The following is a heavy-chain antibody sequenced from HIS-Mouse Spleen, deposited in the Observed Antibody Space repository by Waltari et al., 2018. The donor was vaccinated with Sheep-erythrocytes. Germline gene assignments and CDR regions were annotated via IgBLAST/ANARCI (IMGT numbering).Heavy chain of an antibody. CDR3: ARDTGTDAFDI. J-gene: IGHJ3*02. Sequence: EVQLVESGGGLVKPGGSLRLSCAASGFTCSSYSMNWVRQAPGKGLEWVSSINRISSNIYYADSVKGRFTISRDNAKNSLYLQMNSLRAEDTAVYYCARDTGTDAFDIWGQGTMVTVSS. CDR1: GFTCSSYS. CDR2: INRISSNI. V-gene: IGHV3-21*01. D-gene: IGHD1-1*01.